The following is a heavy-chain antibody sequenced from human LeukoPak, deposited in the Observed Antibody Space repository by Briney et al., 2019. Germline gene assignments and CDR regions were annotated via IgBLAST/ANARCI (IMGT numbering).Heavy chain of an antibody. CDR1: GFTFSNAW. Sequence: GTSLRLSCAASGFTFSNAWMSWVRQAPGKGLEWVGRIKGKTDGGTTDYAAPVKGRFTISRDYSKNTLYLQLNSLKTEDTALYYCTAHIMITFGGVIAPYYFDYWGQGTLVTVSS. CDR3: TAHIMITFGGVIAPYYFDY. J-gene: IGHJ4*02. V-gene: IGHV3-15*01. D-gene: IGHD3-16*02. CDR2: IKGKTDGGTT.